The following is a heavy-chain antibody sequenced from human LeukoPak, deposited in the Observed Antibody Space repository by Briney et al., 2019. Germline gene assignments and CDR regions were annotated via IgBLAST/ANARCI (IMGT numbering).Heavy chain of an antibody. V-gene: IGHV3-20*04. D-gene: IGHD1-20*01. Sequence: QSGGSLRLSCAASGFSFDDYGMSWVRQVPGKGLEWVSDNWNGGSTGYADSVKGRFIISRDNAKNSLYLQMNSLRAEDTALYFCARVRLTGIQDGFDPWGQGTLVTVSS. J-gene: IGHJ5*02. CDR3: ARVRLTGIQDGFDP. CDR1: GFSFDDYG. CDR2: NWNGGST.